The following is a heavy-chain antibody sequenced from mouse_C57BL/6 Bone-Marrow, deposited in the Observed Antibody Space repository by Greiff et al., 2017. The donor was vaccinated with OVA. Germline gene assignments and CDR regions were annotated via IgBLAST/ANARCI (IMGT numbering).Heavy chain of an antibody. D-gene: IGHD2-3*01. J-gene: IGHJ3*01. CDR1: GYSITSGYY. Sequence: EVKLMESGPGLVKPSQSLSLTCSVTGYSITSGYYWNWIRQFPGNKLEWMGYISYDGSNNYNPSLKNRISITRDTSKNQFFLKLNSVTTEDTATYYCARGGDGYYAWFAYWGQGTLVTVSA. CDR3: ARGGDGYYAWFAY. CDR2: ISYDGSN. V-gene: IGHV3-6*01.